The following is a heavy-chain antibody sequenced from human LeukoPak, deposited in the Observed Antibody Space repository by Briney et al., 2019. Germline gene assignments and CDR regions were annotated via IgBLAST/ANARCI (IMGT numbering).Heavy chain of an antibody. Sequence: GGSLRLSCAASGFTVSSNYMSWVRQAPGKGLEWVSVIYSGGSTYYADSVKDRFTISRDNSKNTLYLQMNSLRAEDTAVYYCARDRDDSSLFDYWGQGTLVTVSS. J-gene: IGHJ4*02. CDR3: ARDRDDSSLFDY. D-gene: IGHD3-22*01. CDR2: IYSGGST. CDR1: GFTVSSNY. V-gene: IGHV3-66*01.